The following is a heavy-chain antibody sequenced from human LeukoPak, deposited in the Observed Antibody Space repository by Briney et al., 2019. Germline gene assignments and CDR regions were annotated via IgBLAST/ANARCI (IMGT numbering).Heavy chain of an antibody. Sequence: AASVKVSCKASGYTFTSYAMNWVRQAPGQGLEWMGWINTNTGNPTYAQGFTGRFVFSLDTSVSTAYLQISSLKADDTAVYYCARDGQEELLDYWGQGTLVTVSS. CDR2: INTNTGNP. CDR1: GYTFTSYA. V-gene: IGHV7-4-1*02. J-gene: IGHJ4*02. CDR3: ARDGQEELLDY. D-gene: IGHD1-7*01.